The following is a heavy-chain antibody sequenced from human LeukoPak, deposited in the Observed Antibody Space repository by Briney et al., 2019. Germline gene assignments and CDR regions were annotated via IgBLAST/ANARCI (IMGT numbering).Heavy chain of an antibody. CDR1: GYTFTSYP. CDR3: ARGYDYGDYVGDFDY. J-gene: IGHJ4*02. V-gene: IGHV1-18*01. CDR2: ITTYNGNT. D-gene: IGHD4-17*01. Sequence: ASVKVSCKSSGYTFTSYPIIWVRQAPGQGLKWMGWITTYNGNTNYAQKLQGRVTMTTDTSTSTVYMDLRGLRSDDTAVYYCARGYDYGDYVGDFDYWGQGTLVTVSS.